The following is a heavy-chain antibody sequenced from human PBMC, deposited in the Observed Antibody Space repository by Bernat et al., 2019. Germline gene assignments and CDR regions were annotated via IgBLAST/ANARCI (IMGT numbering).Heavy chain of an antibody. CDR1: GGSISSSSYY. V-gene: IGHV4-39*01. D-gene: IGHD2-15*01. CDR3: ARLPGYCSGGSCYSGAFDI. J-gene: IGHJ3*02. CDR2: IYYSGST. Sequence: QLQLQESGPGLVKPSETLSLTCTVSGGSISSSSYYWGWIRQPPGKGLEWIESIYYSGSTYYNPSLKSRVTISVDTSKNQFSLKLSSVTAADTAVYYCARLPGYCSGGSCYSGAFDIWGQGTMVTVSS.